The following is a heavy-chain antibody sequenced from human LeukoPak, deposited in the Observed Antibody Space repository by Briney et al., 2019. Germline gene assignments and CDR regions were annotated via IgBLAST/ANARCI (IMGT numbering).Heavy chain of an antibody. D-gene: IGHD3-22*01. CDR1: GFTFNSHA. CDR3: AKAAMIG. Sequence: GGSLRLSCAASGFTFNSHAMSWVRQAPGKGPEWVSQISASGDRTDYADSVKGRFTISRDNSKNTLYLQMNSLRAEDTAVYYCAKAAMIGGGQGTLVTVSS. J-gene: IGHJ4*02. CDR2: ISASGDRT. V-gene: IGHV3-23*01.